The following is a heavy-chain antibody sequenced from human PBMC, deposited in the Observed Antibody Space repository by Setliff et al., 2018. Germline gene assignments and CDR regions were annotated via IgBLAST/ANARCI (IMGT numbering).Heavy chain of an antibody. CDR3: ASRVYGDYEVFY. V-gene: IGHV3-23*01. CDR1: GFTFSSYA. D-gene: IGHD4-17*01. Sequence: GGSLRLSCAASGFTFSSYAMSWVRQAPGKGLEWVSAISGSGGSTYYADSVKGRFTISGDNSKNTLYLQMNSLRVDDTAVYYCASRVYGDYEVFYWGQGTLVTVSS. J-gene: IGHJ4*02. CDR2: ISGSGGST.